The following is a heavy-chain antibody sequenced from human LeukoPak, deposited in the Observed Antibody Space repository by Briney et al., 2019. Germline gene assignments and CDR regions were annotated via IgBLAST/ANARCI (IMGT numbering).Heavy chain of an antibody. V-gene: IGHV3-7*01. CDR3: ARGVPSGVDYFDY. CDR1: GFTFSSYW. CDR2: IKQDGSEK. Sequence: GGSLRLSCAASGFTFSSYWMSWVRQAPGKGLEWVANIKQDGSEKYYVDSVKGRFTISRDNAKNSLFLQMSSLRAEDTAVYFCARGVPSGVDYFDYWGQGTLVTVSS. J-gene: IGHJ4*02. D-gene: IGHD6-19*01.